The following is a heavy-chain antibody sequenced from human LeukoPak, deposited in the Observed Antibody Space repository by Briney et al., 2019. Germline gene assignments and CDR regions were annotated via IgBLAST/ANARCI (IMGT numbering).Heavy chain of an antibody. V-gene: IGHV1-46*01. Sequence: ASVKVSCKASGYTFTSYYMHWVRQAPGQGLGWMGLIITSAGSTTYAQNFQGRVTLTRDTSTSTVYMEMSSLRSEDTAVYYCARVEGLTATVTDWGQGTLVTVSS. J-gene: IGHJ4*02. D-gene: IGHD5-18*01. CDR1: GYTFTSYY. CDR3: ARVEGLTATVTD. CDR2: IITSAGST.